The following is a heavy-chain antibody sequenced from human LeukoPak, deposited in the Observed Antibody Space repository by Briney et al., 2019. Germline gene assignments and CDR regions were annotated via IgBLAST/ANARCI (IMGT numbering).Heavy chain of an antibody. CDR3: ARSVNVKPYCNTISCSGEGMDV. V-gene: IGHV1-18*04. D-gene: IGHD2-2*01. CDR2: ISGYNGNT. CDR1: GYTFSKYG. J-gene: IGHJ6*02. Sequence: GASVKVSCKASGYTFSKYGVSWVRQAPVQGLEWMGWISGYNGNTDYAQKFQDRVSMTTDTSTSTVYLELRSLRSDDTAVYYCARSVNVKPYCNTISCSGEGMDVWGQGTTVIVSS.